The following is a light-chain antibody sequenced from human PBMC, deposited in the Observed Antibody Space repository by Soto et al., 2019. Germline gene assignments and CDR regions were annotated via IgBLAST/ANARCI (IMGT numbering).Light chain of an antibody. CDR1: QDIKNH. J-gene: IGKJ1*01. CDR2: AAS. V-gene: IGKV1-6*01. CDR3: LQDYTYPRT. Sequence: AIQMTQSPSSLSASVGDRVTITCRASQDIKNHLGWYQQKPGRAPQLLIFAASNLQNGVPSRFSGSGSGTDFTLSISVLQPEDFATYYCLQDYTYPRTFVQGAKVEIK.